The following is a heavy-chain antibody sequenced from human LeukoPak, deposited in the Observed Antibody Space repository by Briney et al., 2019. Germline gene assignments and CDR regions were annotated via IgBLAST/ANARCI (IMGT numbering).Heavy chain of an antibody. CDR2: VSTDSAYT. CDR1: GFTFSDYY. V-gene: IGHV3-11*05. Sequence: GGSLRLSCTASGFTFSDYYMTWIRQAPGKGLEWLSYVSTDSAYTNYAGSVKGRFTISRDNAKSSLYLQLNSLTAKDTAVYYCTREDNWYFDLWGRGTLVTVSS. CDR3: TREDNWYFDL. J-gene: IGHJ2*01.